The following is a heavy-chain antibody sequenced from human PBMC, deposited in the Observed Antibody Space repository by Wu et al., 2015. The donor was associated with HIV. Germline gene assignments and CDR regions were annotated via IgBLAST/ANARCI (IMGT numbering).Heavy chain of an antibody. V-gene: IGHV1-46*01. D-gene: IGHD1-14*01. CDR1: GYTFTTYS. Sequence: QVQLVQSGAEVRETGASVKISCKASGYTFTTYSVHWVRQAPGQGLEWMGIINPSGGSTRYAQNFQGRVTMTRDTSTNSVYMEMSSLRFDDTAVYYCARAQEPLDYYYYMDVWGKGTTVTVSS. CDR2: INPSGGST. J-gene: IGHJ6*03. CDR3: ARAQEPLDYYYYMDV.